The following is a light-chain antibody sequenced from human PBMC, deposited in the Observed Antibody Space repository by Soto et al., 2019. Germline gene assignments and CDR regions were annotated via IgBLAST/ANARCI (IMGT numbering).Light chain of an antibody. CDR2: DAS. CDR3: QQNKSDSIYT. Sequence: DIQMTQSPSTLSASVGDRVTITCRASQRISSWVAWYQQKPGKAPKLLIYDASSLESGVPSRFSGSASGTEFTLPLSSMQSDYCPNYSRQQNKSDSIYTVGQGTKLE. V-gene: IGKV1-5*01. J-gene: IGKJ2*01. CDR1: QRISSW.